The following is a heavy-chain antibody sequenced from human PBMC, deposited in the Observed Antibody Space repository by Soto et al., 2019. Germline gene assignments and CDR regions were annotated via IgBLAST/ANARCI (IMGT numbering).Heavy chain of an antibody. Sequence: ASVKVSCKASGYTFTGYYIHWVRQAPGQGLEWMGWINPKGGDTKYAQKFQGRVTVTRDTSISTAYMELSRLRADDTAVYYCASSSWYLNYYGMDVWGQGTTVTVSS. V-gene: IGHV1-2*02. D-gene: IGHD6-13*01. CDR1: GYTFTGYY. CDR3: ASSSWYLNYYGMDV. J-gene: IGHJ6*02. CDR2: INPKGGDT.